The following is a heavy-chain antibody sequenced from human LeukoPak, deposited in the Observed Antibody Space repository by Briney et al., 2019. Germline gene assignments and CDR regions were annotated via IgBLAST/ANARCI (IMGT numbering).Heavy chain of an antibody. CDR3: AREGGYYGSGRFSGYYGMDV. CDR2: ISSSGSTI. Sequence: GGSLRLSCAASGFTFTNYAMSWVRQAPGKGLEWVSYISSSGSTIYYADSVKGRFTISRDNAKNSLYLQMNSLRAEDTAVYYCAREGGYYGSGRFSGYYGMDVWGQGTTVTVSS. D-gene: IGHD3-10*01. V-gene: IGHV3-11*01. CDR1: GFTFTNYA. J-gene: IGHJ6*02.